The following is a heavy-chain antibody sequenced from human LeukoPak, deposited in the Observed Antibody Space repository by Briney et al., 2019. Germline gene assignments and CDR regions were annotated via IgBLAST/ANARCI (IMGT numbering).Heavy chain of an antibody. D-gene: IGHD3-22*01. CDR2: ISWNSVSI. Sequence: GRSLRLSCAASGFTFDDYAVHWVRQAPGKGLEWVSGISWNSVSIGYADSVKGRFTISRDNAKNSLYLQMNSLRAEDTALYYCAKDISYYDSSGYYGVDYWGQGTLVTVSS. CDR3: AKDISYYDSSGYYGVDY. V-gene: IGHV3-9*01. J-gene: IGHJ4*02. CDR1: GFTFDDYA.